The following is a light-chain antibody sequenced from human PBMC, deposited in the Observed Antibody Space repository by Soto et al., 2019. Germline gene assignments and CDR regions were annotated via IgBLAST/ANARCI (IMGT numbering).Light chain of an antibody. V-gene: IGKV1-39*01. J-gene: IGKJ1*01. CDR2: GAS. CDR3: AQIYTAQWT. Sequence: DIHVTQSPSSLPASLGDRVTITCRASENSKNYLTWYQQKPGKAPKLLIYGASTLKTGVPSRFSVGGYGTDFTFTIGGLQPDDFATYYCAQIYTAQWTFGQGTRV. CDR1: ENSKNY.